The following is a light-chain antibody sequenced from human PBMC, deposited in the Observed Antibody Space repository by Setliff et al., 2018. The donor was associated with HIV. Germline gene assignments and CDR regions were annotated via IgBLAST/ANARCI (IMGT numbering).Light chain of an antibody. CDR2: EVT. Sequence: QSALTQPASVSGSPGQSITISCTGTSSDVGGYSYVSWYQQHPGKVPKLIIYEVTKRPSGVSNRFSGSKSGNTASLTISGLQAEDEADYYCSSYATTGTVFGTGTKVTVL. CDR3: SSYATTGTV. J-gene: IGLJ1*01. CDR1: SSDVGGYSY. V-gene: IGLV2-14*01.